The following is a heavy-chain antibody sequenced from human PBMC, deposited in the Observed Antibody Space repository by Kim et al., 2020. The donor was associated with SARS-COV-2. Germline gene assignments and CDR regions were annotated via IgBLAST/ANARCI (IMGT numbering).Heavy chain of an antibody. CDR2: INAGNGIA. CDR1: GYTFSDYA. Sequence: ASVKVSCKASGYTFSDYAIHWARQAPVQRLEWMGWINAGNGIAKYSQKFQDRVTITRDTSANTAYMEVSSLRSEDTAVYYCARVYCSSTSCQYYFDYWGQGTQVTVSS. D-gene: IGHD2-2*01. V-gene: IGHV1-3*01. CDR3: ARVYCSSTSCQYYFDY. J-gene: IGHJ4*02.